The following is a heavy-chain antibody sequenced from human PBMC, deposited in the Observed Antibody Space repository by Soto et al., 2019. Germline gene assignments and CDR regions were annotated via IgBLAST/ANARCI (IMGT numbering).Heavy chain of an antibody. CDR1: GGTFSGYA. CDR2: IIPMFGTS. D-gene: IGHD2-2*02. J-gene: IGHJ4*02. V-gene: IGHV1-69*01. Sequence: QVQLVQYGAEVKKPGSSVKVSCKASGGTFSGYAISWVRQAPGQGLEWMGEIIPMFGTSNYAQKFQGRVTITADESTSTAYMELSSLRSEDTAVYYGARGSCSSTSCYKEYYFDLWGQGTLVTVSS. CDR3: ARGSCSSTSCYKEYYFDL.